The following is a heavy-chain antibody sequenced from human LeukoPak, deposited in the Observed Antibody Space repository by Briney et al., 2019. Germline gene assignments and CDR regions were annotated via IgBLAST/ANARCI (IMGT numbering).Heavy chain of an antibody. J-gene: IGHJ4*02. Sequence: ASVKVSCKASGYTLTSYGISWVRQAPGQGLEWMGWISAYNGNTNYAQKLQGRVTMTTDTSTSTAYMELRSLRSDDTAVYYCARFHSAYDYFDYWGQGTLVTVSS. D-gene: IGHD5-12*01. CDR2: ISAYNGNT. V-gene: IGHV1-18*01. CDR3: ARFHSAYDYFDY. CDR1: GYTLTSYG.